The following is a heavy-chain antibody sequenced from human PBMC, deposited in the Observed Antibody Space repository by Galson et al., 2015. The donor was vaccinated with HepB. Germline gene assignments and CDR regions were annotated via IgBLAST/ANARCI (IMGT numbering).Heavy chain of an antibody. CDR2: IIPILGIA. V-gene: IGHV1-69*02. Sequence: SVKVSCKAPGGTFSSYTISWVRQAPGQGLEWMGRIIPILGIANYAQKFQGRVTITADKSTSTAYMELSSLRSEDTAVYYCARVLQAYCGGDCYSLYGMDVWGQGTTVTVSS. J-gene: IGHJ6*02. CDR3: ARVLQAYCGGDCYSLYGMDV. D-gene: IGHD2-21*02. CDR1: GGTFSSYT.